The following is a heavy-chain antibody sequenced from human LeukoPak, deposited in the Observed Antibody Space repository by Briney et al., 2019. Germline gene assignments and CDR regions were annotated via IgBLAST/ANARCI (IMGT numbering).Heavy chain of an antibody. Sequence: PSETLSLTCTVSGGSISSYYWNWIRQPAGKGLEWIGRIYTSGSTNYNPSLKSRVTMSVDTSKNQFSLKLSSVTAADTAVYYCARDSKGYCSGGSCYSIAYWFDPWGQGTLVTVSS. J-gene: IGHJ5*02. V-gene: IGHV4-4*07. CDR2: IYTSGST. D-gene: IGHD2-15*01. CDR1: GGSISSYY. CDR3: ARDSKGYCSGGSCYSIAYWFDP.